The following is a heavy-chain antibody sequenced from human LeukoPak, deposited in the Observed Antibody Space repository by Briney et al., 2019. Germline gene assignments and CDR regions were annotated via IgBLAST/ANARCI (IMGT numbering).Heavy chain of an antibody. J-gene: IGHJ4*02. CDR2: ISGGSRYI. Sequence: GGSLRLSCAASGFTFSSYSMDWVRQAPGKGLEWVSSISGGSRYIYYADSVKGRFTISRDNAKNSLNLQMNSLRAEDTAVYYCAKILPDTVTADYWGQGTLVTVSS. V-gene: IGHV3-21*01. CDR3: AKILPDTVTADY. CDR1: GFTFSSYS. D-gene: IGHD4-11*01.